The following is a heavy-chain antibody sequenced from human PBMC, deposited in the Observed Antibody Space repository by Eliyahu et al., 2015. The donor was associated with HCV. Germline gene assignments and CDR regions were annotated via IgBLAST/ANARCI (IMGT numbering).Heavy chain of an antibody. V-gene: IGHV3-30*03. J-gene: IGHJ4*02. CDR2: ISYDGSTK. Sequence: QVQLVESGGGVVXPGRSLRLSCAASGFSFSTYGMHWVRQAPGKGLEWVAVISYDGSTKYYGDSVKGRCTISRDNSKSTLFLQMNSLRTEDTAMYYCATSLWFGDSHYFDYWGRGTLVTVSS. CDR1: GFSFSTYG. D-gene: IGHD3-10*01. CDR3: ATSLWFGDSHYFDY.